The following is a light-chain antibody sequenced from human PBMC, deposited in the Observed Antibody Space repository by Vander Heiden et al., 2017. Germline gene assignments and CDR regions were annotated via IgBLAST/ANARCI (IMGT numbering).Light chain of an antibody. CDR1: QGVSRY. CDR3: QNYNNCPRT. Sequence: VQLTQSTFSLSASVGDRVTITCRASQGVSRYLAWYQQKPGKVPRLLIYGASTWQSGVPARFSGSGSGTDFTLTISSLQPEDVATYYCQNYNNCPRTFGEGTKVEIK. V-gene: IGKV1-27*01. CDR2: GAS. J-gene: IGKJ1*01.